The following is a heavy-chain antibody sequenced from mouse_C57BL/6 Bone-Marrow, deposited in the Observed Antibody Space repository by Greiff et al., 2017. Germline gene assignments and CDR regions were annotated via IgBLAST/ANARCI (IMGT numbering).Heavy chain of an antibody. Sequence: VKLQESGPGLVAPSQSLSITCTVSGFSLTSYGVDWVRQSPGTGLAWLGVVWGFGRTDNNSARKSRLSISKDNSKSQMFLKMNSLQTDDTARYHCARSLYYRAMDYWGQGTSVTVSS. D-gene: IGHD2-14*01. CDR3: ARSLYYRAMDY. CDR2: VWGFGRT. V-gene: IGHV2-6*01. CDR1: GFSLTSYG. J-gene: IGHJ4*01.